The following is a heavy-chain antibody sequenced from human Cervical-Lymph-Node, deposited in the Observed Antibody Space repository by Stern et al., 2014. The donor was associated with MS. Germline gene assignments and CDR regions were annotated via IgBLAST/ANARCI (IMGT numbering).Heavy chain of an antibody. D-gene: IGHD6-19*01. J-gene: IGHJ6*02. CDR2: ISWNSGSM. CDR3: AKDISSGRWEAQYYYGMDV. V-gene: IGHV3-9*01. CDR1: RFNFDDYA. Sequence: EVQLVESGGGLVQPGRSLRLSCAGSRFNFDDYAMHWVRQAPGRGLEWVSSISWNSGSMDYAYSVKGRFTISRDNAKNSLYLQMDSLRVEDTAIYYCAKDISSGRWEAQYYYGMDVWGQGTTVTVSS.